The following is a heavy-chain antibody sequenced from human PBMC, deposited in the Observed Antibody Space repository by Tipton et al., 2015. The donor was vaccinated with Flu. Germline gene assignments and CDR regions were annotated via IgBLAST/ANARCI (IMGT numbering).Heavy chain of an antibody. J-gene: IGHJ4*02. Sequence: SLRLSRVTSGFSFSTYAMNWVRQAPGKGLEWVSSISSSGSYIYYADSVKGRFTIPRDNAKHSLFLQMSSLRVEDTAVYYCARSYDFWSGQHSLDSWGQGTLVTVSS. CDR1: GFSFSTYA. CDR2: ISSSGSYI. D-gene: IGHD3-3*01. V-gene: IGHV3-21*06. CDR3: ARSYDFWSGQHSLDS.